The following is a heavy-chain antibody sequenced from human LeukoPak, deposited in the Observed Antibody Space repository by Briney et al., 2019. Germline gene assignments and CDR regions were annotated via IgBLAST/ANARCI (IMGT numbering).Heavy chain of an antibody. D-gene: IGHD6-6*01. V-gene: IGHV3-7*01. CDR2: IKEDGSVK. CDR1: GFTFRTSW. J-gene: IGHJ4*02. Sequence: GGSLRLSCAASGFTFRTSWMDWVRQAPGKGLEWVANIKEDGSVKNYVDSVKGRFTISRDNAKNSLFLQMNSLRVEDTAVYYCARRGGSSSRRSPIDYWGQGTLVTVSS. CDR3: ARRGGSSSRRSPIDY.